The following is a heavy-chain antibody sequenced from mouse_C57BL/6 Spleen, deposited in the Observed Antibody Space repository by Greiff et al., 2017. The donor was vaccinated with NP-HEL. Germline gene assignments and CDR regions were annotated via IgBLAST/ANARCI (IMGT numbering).Heavy chain of an antibody. D-gene: IGHD1-1*01. Sequence: VQLQQSGPELVKPGASVKISCKASGYAFGSSWMNWVKQRPGKGLEWIGRIYPGDGDTNYNGKFKGKATLTADKSSSTAYMQLSSLTSEDSAVYFCAQTTVVATGYYFDYWGQGTTLTVSS. CDR3: AQTTVVATGYYFDY. V-gene: IGHV1-82*01. J-gene: IGHJ2*01. CDR1: GYAFGSSW. CDR2: IYPGDGDT.